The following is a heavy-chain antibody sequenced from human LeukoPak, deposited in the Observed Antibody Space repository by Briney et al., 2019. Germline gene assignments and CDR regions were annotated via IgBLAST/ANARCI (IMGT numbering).Heavy chain of an antibody. D-gene: IGHD3-10*01. J-gene: IGHJ4*02. V-gene: IGHV3-23*01. CDR2: INNGGGGT. CDR3: ARSGLATCHY. CDR1: GFIFTNYA. Sequence: GGSLRLSCQASGFIFTNYAMSWVRQAPGKGLEWVSSINNGGGGTFFADSVKGRFTISRDDSRGMVYLQMNSLSAEDTAVYYCARSGLATCHYWGQGTLVTVSS.